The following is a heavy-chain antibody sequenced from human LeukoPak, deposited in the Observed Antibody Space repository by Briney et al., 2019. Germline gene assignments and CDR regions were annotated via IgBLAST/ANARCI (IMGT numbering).Heavy chain of an antibody. Sequence: ASVKVSCKASGYTFTSYGISWVRQAPGQGLEWMGWISAYNGNTNYAQKLQGRVTMTTDTSTSTAYTELRSLRSDDTAVYYCARDRNARVGATAGFDYWGQGTLVTVSS. CDR1: GYTFTSYG. V-gene: IGHV1-18*01. CDR2: ISAYNGNT. CDR3: ARDRNARVGATAGFDY. J-gene: IGHJ4*02. D-gene: IGHD1-26*01.